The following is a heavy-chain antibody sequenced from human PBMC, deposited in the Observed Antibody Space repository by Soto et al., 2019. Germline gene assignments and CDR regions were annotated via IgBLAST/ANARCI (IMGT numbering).Heavy chain of an antibody. J-gene: IGHJ5*02. CDR3: ARGRSNQYESSPPPKFDP. V-gene: IGHV3-13*01. D-gene: IGHD2-8*01. CDR1: GFTFSTYD. CDR2: IGTIRDT. Sequence: EVQLVESGGGLVQPGGSLRLSCAASGFTFSTYDMHWVRQATGKGLEWVSAIGTIRDTYYLDSVKGRFTISRENAKNSVYLQMNSLRAGDPAVYYCARGRSNQYESSPPPKFDPWGRGTLVTVSS.